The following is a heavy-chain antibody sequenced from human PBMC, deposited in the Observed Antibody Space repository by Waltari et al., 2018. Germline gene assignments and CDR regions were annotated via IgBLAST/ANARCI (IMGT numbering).Heavy chain of an antibody. D-gene: IGHD2-15*01. V-gene: IGHV4-4*02. CDR1: GDSLTGNYW. CDR3: ARDRGRGLYLDS. CDR2: VHRSGIT. Sequence: QVQLQESGPGLVKPSGTLSLTCGLPGDSLTGNYWWSWVRQPPGKGMEWIGQVHRSGITNYNPPLESRVTVSIDTSNTQISLELTSATAADTALYFCARDRGRGLYLDSWGRGILVTVSP. J-gene: IGHJ4*02.